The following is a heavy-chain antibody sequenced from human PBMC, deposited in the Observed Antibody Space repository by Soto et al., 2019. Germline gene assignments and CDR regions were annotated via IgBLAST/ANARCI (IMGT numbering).Heavy chain of an antibody. Sequence: SQTLSLTXTVSGGSMNSYYWSWLRQPPGRGLEWIAYVEYSGRTECKPSLQSRVTISRDSSQNQFSLNLRSVTAADTAVYFCARGVFGAYLDYWGLGTLVPVSS. D-gene: IGHD3-16*01. CDR2: VEYSGRT. V-gene: IGHV4-59*01. CDR1: GGSMNSYY. J-gene: IGHJ4*02. CDR3: ARGVFGAYLDY.